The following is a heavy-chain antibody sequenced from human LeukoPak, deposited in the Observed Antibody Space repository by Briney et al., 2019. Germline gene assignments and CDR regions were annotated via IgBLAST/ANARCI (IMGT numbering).Heavy chain of an antibody. D-gene: IGHD3-10*01. CDR2: IYHSGST. Sequence: SETLSLTCVVFGYSISSGYYWGWIRQPPGKGLEWIGSIYHSGSTYYNPSLKSRVTISVDTSRNQFSLKLSSVTAADTAVYYCARDKLVYGSGSYYNELYYYMDVWGKGTTVTVSS. CDR1: GYSISSGYY. CDR3: ARDKLVYGSGSYYNELYYYMDV. V-gene: IGHV4-38-2*01. J-gene: IGHJ6*03.